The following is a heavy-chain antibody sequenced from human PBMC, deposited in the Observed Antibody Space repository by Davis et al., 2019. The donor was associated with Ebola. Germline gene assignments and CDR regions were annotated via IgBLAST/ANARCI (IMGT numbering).Heavy chain of an antibody. CDR1: GYTFTNYG. J-gene: IGHJ4*02. V-gene: IGHV1-18*04. Sequence: ASVKVSCKASGYTFTNYGITWVRQAPGQGLEWMGWINPHNGNTNYAQNVQGRVTMTTDTATSTAYMEVGILRSDDTAVYYCARAQFPTTSDHWGQGTLVTVSS. CDR2: INPHNGNT. CDR3: ARAQFPTTSDH. D-gene: IGHD1-1*01.